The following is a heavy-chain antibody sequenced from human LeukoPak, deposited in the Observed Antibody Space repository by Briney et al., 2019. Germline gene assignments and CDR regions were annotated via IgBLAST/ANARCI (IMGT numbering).Heavy chain of an antibody. CDR3: AREGSRVGNLDY. CDR1: GFTFDDCG. J-gene: IGHJ4*02. Sequence: SGGSLRLSCAASGFTFDDCGMSWVRQAPGKGLEWVSGINWNGGSTGYADSVKGRFTISRDNAKNSLYLQMNSLRAEGTALYYCAREGSRVGNLDYWGQGTLVTVSS. CDR2: INWNGGST. D-gene: IGHD1-26*01. V-gene: IGHV3-20*04.